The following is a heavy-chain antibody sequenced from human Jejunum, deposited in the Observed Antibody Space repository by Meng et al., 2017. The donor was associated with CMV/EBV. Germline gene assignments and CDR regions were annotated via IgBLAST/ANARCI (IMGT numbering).Heavy chain of an antibody. J-gene: IGHJ6*02. CDR2: IKQDGSEK. Sequence: RQAPGKGLEWVANIKQDGSEKYYVDSVKGRFSISRDNATNSLYLQMNSLRAEDTAVYYCAKDRGSIVLVPAAMGRRRYYSDGMDVWGQGTTVTVSS. CDR3: AKDRGSIVLVPAAMGRRRYYSDGMDV. D-gene: IGHD2-2*01. V-gene: IGHV3-7*03.